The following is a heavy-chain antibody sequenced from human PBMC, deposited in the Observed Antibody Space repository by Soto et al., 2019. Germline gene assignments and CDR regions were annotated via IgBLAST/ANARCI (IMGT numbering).Heavy chain of an antibody. Sequence: QLQLQESGPGLVKPSETLSLTCTVSSGSISSSSYYWGWIRQSPGKGLEWIGTISYSGTTYYNPSLKSRVTISVDTSKNQFSLNQSSVTAADTAVYYCARRRGGVVPTENWFDPWGQGTLVTVSS. D-gene: IGHD5-12*01. CDR1: SGSISSSSYY. J-gene: IGHJ5*02. CDR3: ARRRGGVVPTENWFDP. V-gene: IGHV4-39*01. CDR2: ISYSGTT.